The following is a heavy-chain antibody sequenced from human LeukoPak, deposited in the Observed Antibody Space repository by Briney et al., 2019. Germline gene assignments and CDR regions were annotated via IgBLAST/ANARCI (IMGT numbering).Heavy chain of an antibody. CDR2: ISYDGSNK. Sequence: GGSLRLSCAASGFTFSSYAMHWVRQAPGKGLEWVAVISYDGSNKYYADSVKGRFTISRDNSKNTLYLQMNSLRAEDTAVYYCARDAATYWFDPWGQGTLVTVSS. CDR3: ARDAATYWFDP. CDR1: GFTFSSYA. V-gene: IGHV3-30-3*01. J-gene: IGHJ5*02. D-gene: IGHD6-25*01.